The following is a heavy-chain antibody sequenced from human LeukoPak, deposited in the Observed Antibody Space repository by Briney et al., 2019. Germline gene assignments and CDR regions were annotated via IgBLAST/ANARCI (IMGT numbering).Heavy chain of an antibody. V-gene: IGHV3-9*01. J-gene: IGHJ4*02. CDR2: ISWNRGRI. CDR3: AKSYYYDTRAYYYLDY. Sequence: TGGSLRLSCAASGFTFDDYAMHWVRHAPGKGLEWVSGISWNRGRIGYADSVKGRFTISRDNAKNSLYLQMNSLRAEDTAVYYCAKSYYYDTRAYYYLDYWGQGTLVTVSS. CDR1: GFTFDDYA. D-gene: IGHD3-22*01.